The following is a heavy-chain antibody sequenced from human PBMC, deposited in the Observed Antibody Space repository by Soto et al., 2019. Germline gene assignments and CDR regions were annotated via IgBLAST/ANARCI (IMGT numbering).Heavy chain of an antibody. Sequence: GGSLRLSCAASGFTFSSYWMSWVRQAPRKGLEWVANIKQDGSEKYYVDSVKGRFTISRDNAKNSLYLQMNSLRAEDTAVYYCASVSEPEGYDRSAFDIWGQGTMVTVSS. CDR2: IKQDGSEK. CDR1: GFTFSSYW. V-gene: IGHV3-7*01. D-gene: IGHD5-12*01. J-gene: IGHJ3*02. CDR3: ASVSEPEGYDRSAFDI.